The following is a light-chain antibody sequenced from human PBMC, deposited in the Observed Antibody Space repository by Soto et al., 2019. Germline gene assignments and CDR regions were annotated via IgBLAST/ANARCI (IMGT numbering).Light chain of an antibody. CDR2: GAF. CDR1: PSVTNY. V-gene: IGKV3-11*01. CDR3: QQRSNWSIT. Sequence: LTQSPSSLSASLRDRVTLSCRASPSVTNYLAWYQQKPGQAPRLLIYGAFNRATGIPARFSGSGSGTDFTLTISSLEPEDFAVYYCQQRSNWSITFGQGTRLEIK. J-gene: IGKJ5*01.